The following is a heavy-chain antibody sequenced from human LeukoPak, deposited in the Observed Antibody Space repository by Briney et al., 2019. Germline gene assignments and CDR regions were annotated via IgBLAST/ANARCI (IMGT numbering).Heavy chain of an antibody. V-gene: IGHV3-30*03. CDR3: VRESRRYQLPGLNDYYYMDV. Sequence: SGGSLRLSCAASGFTFSNYVMHWVRQAPGKGLEWVAVISYDGSDKYYADSVKGRFTISRDNSKNTLYLQMNSLRAEDTAVYYCVRESRRYQLPGLNDYYYMDVWGKGTTVTVSS. CDR1: GFTFSNYV. CDR2: ISYDGSDK. J-gene: IGHJ6*03. D-gene: IGHD2-2*01.